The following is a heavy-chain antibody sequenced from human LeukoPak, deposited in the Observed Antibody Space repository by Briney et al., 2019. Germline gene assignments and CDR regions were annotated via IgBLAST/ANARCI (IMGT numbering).Heavy chain of an antibody. V-gene: IGHV5-51*01. CDR1: GYSFTSYW. J-gene: IGHJ4*02. Sequence: GESLKISCKGSGYSFTSYWIGWVRQMPGKGLEWMGIIYPGDSDTRYSPSFQGQVTISADKSISTAYLQWSSLKASDTAMYYCARSSNYYGSGSYGAGIDYWGQGTLVTVSS. D-gene: IGHD3-10*01. CDR2: IYPGDSDT. CDR3: ARSSNYYGSGSYGAGIDY.